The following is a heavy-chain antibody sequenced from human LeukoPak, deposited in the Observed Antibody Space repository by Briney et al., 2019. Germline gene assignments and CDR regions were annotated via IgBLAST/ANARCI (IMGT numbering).Heavy chain of an antibody. CDR2: ISYDGSKK. CDR3: AKAYYGSGSPLDWFDP. D-gene: IGHD3-10*01. CDR1: GFTFSSYG. J-gene: IGHJ5*02. V-gene: IGHV3-30*18. Sequence: GGSLRLSCAASGFTFSSYGLHWVRQAPGKGLEWVAIISYDGSKKYYGDSVKGRFTISRDNSKNTLYLQMNSLRAEDTAVYYCAKAYYGSGSPLDWFDPWGQGTLVTVSS.